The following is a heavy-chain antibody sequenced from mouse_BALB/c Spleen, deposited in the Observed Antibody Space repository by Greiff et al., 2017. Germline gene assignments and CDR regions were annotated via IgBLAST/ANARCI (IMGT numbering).Heavy chain of an antibody. Sequence: EVQLQQSGPGLVKPSQSLSLTCTVTGYSITSDYAWNWIRQFPGNKLEWMGYISYSGSTSYNPSLKSRISITRDTSKNQFFLQLNSVTTEDTATYYCARGDGYAFAYWGQGTLVTVSA. D-gene: IGHD2-2*01. CDR2: ISYSGST. J-gene: IGHJ3*01. CDR3: ARGDGYAFAY. CDR1: GYSITSDYA. V-gene: IGHV3-2*02.